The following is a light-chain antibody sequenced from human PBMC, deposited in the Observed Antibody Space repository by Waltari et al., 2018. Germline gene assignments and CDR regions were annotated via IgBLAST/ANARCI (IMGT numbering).Light chain of an antibody. CDR1: QGISSY. CDR2: AAS. J-gene: IGKJ4*01. Sequence: DIQLTQSPSFLSASLGDRVTITCRASQGISSYLTWFQQKPGKAPKLLIYAASTLRSGVPSRFSGSGSGTEFTLTISSLQPEDFATYYCHQVNTYPLTFGGGTKVEIK. CDR3: HQVNTYPLT. V-gene: IGKV1-9*01.